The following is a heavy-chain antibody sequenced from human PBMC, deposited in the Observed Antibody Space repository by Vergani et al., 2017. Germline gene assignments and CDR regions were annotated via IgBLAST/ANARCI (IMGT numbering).Heavy chain of an antibody. CDR2: ISYDGSNK. J-gene: IGHJ3*02. CDR3: ARDRTTVVTSDAFDI. Sequence: VQLVESGGGLVQPGGSLRLSCAASGFTFSSYAMHWVRQAPGKGLEWVAVISYDGSNKYYADSVKGRFTISRDNSKNTLYLQMNSLRDEDTAVYYCARDRTTVVTSDAFDIWGQGTMVTVSS. V-gene: IGHV3-30-3*01. D-gene: IGHD4-23*01. CDR1: GFTFSSYA.